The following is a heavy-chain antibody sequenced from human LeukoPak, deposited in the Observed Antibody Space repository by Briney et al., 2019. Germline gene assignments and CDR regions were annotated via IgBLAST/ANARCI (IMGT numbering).Heavy chain of an antibody. CDR1: GFTFSRYA. Sequence: PGGSLRLSCAAAGFTFSRYAMSWVRQAPGKGLEWVSTINDSGGSTYYADSVKGRFTISRDNSKNTLYLQMNSLRAEDTAVYYCAKGEYYDSSGYYYPQDFDYWGQGTLVTVSS. CDR3: AKGEYYDSSGYYYPQDFDY. J-gene: IGHJ4*02. V-gene: IGHV3-23*01. D-gene: IGHD3-22*01. CDR2: INDSGGST.